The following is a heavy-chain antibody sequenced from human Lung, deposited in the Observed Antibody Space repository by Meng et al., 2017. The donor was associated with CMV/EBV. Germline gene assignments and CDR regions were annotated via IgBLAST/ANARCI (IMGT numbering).Heavy chain of an antibody. CDR2: ISSSSNYI. J-gene: IGHJ6*02. Sequence: ESXKISXAASGFTFSTYNMNWVRQAPGKGLEWVSSISSSSNYIYYADSVKGRFTISRANARNSLFLQMNSLRAEDTAVYYCGRVPGLGMSFYYGLDVWGRGTTVTVSS. V-gene: IGHV3-21*06. CDR3: GRVPGLGMSFYYGLDV. CDR1: GFTFSTYN. D-gene: IGHD7-27*01.